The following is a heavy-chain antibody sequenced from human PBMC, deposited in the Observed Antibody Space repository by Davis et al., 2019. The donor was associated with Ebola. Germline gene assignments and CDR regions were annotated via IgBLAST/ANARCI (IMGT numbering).Heavy chain of an antibody. D-gene: IGHD3-16*02. V-gene: IGHV4-39*07. CDR2: IYYSGST. Sequence: SETLSLTCTVSGGSISGSSYYWGWIRQPPGKGLEWIGSIYYSGSTDSNPSLKSRVTISIDTSKNQFSLKLTSVTAADTAVYFCARDIDRHFFDPWGQGTLVTVSS. CDR1: GGSISGSSYY. CDR3: ARDIDRHFFDP. J-gene: IGHJ5*02.